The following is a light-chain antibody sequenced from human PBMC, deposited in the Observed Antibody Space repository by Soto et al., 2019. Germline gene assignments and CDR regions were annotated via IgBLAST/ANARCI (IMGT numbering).Light chain of an antibody. J-gene: IGKJ5*01. CDR1: QSLSSRN. V-gene: IGKV3-15*01. Sequence: ELVLKQSPGTLSLSPGERATLSCRASQSLSSRNLAWYQQKPGQAPRPLIYGASTRATGIPARFSGSGSGTEFTLTISSLQSEDFAVYYCQQYHNWPITFGQGTRLEIK. CDR2: GAS. CDR3: QQYHNWPIT.